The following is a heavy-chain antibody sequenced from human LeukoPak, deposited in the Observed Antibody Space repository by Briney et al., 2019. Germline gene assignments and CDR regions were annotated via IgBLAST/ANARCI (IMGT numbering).Heavy chain of an antibody. V-gene: IGHV4-34*09. CDR2: IYYSGST. CDR3: ARGGKGATKVDY. Sequence: SETLSLTCAVYGGSFSGYYWSLIRQPPGKGLEWIGYIYYSGSTYYNPSLKSRVTISVDTSKNQFSLKLSSVTAADTAVYYCARGGKGATKVDYWGQGTLVTVSS. J-gene: IGHJ4*02. CDR1: GGSFSGYY. D-gene: IGHD1-26*01.